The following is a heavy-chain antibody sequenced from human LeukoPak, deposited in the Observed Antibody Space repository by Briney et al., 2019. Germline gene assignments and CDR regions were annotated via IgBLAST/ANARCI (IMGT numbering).Heavy chain of an antibody. CDR1: GYTFTGYY. V-gene: IGHV1-2*02. J-gene: IGHJ4*02. Sequence: ASVKVSCKASGYTFTGYYMHWVRQAPGQGLEWMGWTNPNSGGTNYAQKFQGRVTMTRDTSISTAYMELSRLGSDDTAVYYCARAYCTNGVCYGIRFDYWGQGTLVTVSS. CDR2: TNPNSGGT. D-gene: IGHD2-8*01. CDR3: ARAYCTNGVCYGIRFDY.